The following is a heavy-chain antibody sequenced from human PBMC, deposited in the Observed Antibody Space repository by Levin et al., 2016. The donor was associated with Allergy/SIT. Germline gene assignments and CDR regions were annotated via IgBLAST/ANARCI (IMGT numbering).Heavy chain of an antibody. J-gene: IGHJ6*03. CDR2: IHHTGAT. Sequence: WIRQPPGKGPQWIGYIHHTGATYFNPSLESRLAMSVDTSQNQFSLRVRSVSAADTAVYYCARVSYGSGRHGVTDYYMDVRGTGTTVTVSS. CDR3: ARVSYGSGRHGVTDYYMDV. D-gene: IGHD3-10*01. V-gene: IGHV4-31*02.